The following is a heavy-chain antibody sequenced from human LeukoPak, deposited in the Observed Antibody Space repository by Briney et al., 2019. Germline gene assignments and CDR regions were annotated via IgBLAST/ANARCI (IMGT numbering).Heavy chain of an antibody. CDR3: SREDY. J-gene: IGHJ4*02. V-gene: IGHV1-2*02. Sequence: GSSVKVSCKASGYTFTYYYIHWVRQAPGQGLEWMGWIHSNSGGTTYAQKFHGRVTMTRDTSSSTINMELSSLTSDDTAVYYCSREDYWGQGTQVTVSS. CDR1: GYTFTYYY. CDR2: IHSNSGGT.